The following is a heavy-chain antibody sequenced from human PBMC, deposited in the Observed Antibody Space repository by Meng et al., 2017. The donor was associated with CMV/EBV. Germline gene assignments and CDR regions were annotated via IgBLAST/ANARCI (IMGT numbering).Heavy chain of an antibody. CDR2: INHSGST. D-gene: IGHD2-15*01. J-gene: IGHJ4*02. CDR3: ASSLTYPDY. Sequence: QVEVPQWGAGLLKPSGTLSLTCAVYGGSFSGYYWSWIRQPPGKGLEWIGEINHSGSTNYNPSLKSRVTISVDTSKNQFSLKLSSVTAADTAVYYCASSLTYPDYWGQGTLVTVSS. V-gene: IGHV4-34*01. CDR1: GGSFSGYY.